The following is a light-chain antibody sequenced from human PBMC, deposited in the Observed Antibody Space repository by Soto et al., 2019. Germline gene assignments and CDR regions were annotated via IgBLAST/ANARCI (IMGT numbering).Light chain of an antibody. V-gene: IGLV2-14*03. J-gene: IGLJ1*01. Sequence: QSVLTQPASVSGSPGQSITISCTGTSSDVGGYNYVSWYQHHPGKAPKLMIFDVSNRPSGVSNRFSGSKSGNTASLTISGLQAEDEADYYGSSYTASSTYVFETGTKVTVL. CDR3: SSYTASSTYV. CDR2: DVS. CDR1: SSDVGGYNY.